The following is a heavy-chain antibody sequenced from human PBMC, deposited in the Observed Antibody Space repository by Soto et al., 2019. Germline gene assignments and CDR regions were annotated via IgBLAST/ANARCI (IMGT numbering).Heavy chain of an antibody. D-gene: IGHD2-21*02. Sequence: QVQLVQSGGEVKKPGASVKVSCKASGYTFTNYGISWVRQAPGQGLEWLGWISTYNSNTNSAPRLQGRLTMATGTSTSTAYLELRSLTAVDTAVYYCARDERDACSGGDCFYFDSWGQGTLVTVSS. J-gene: IGHJ4*02. CDR1: GYTFTNYG. V-gene: IGHV1-18*04. CDR2: ISTYNSNT. CDR3: ARDERDACSGGDCFYFDS.